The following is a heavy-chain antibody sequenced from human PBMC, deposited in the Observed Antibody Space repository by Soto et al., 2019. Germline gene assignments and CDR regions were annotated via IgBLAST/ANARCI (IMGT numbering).Heavy chain of an antibody. Sequence: SETLSLTCTVSGGSISSSSYYWGWIRQPPGKGLEWIGSIYYSGSTYYNPSLKSRVTISVDTSKNQFSRKLISVTAADTAVYYCARLNAAAGKRWFDPWGQGTLVTVSS. V-gene: IGHV4-39*01. CDR1: GGSISSSSYY. J-gene: IGHJ5*02. CDR2: IYYSGST. CDR3: ARLNAAAGKRWFDP. D-gene: IGHD6-13*01.